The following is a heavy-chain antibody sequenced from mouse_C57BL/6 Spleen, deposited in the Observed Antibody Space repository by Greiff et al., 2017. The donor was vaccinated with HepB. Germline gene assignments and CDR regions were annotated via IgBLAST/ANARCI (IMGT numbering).Heavy chain of an antibody. D-gene: IGHD1-1*01. Sequence: VHLVESGPGLVAPSQSLSITCTVSGFSLTSYGVDWVRQSPGKGLEWLGVIWGVGSTNYNSALKSRLSISKDNSKSQVFLKMNSLQTDDTAMYYCAREGLYYYGSSSYYAMDYWGQGTSVTVSS. CDR2: IWGVGST. CDR1: GFSLTSYG. CDR3: AREGLYYYGSSSYYAMDY. J-gene: IGHJ4*01. V-gene: IGHV2-6*01.